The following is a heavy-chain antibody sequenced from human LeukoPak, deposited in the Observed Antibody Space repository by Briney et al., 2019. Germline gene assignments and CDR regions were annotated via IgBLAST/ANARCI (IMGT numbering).Heavy chain of an antibody. CDR2: IRYDGSNK. D-gene: IGHD6-13*01. Sequence: GGSLRLSCAASGFTFSSYGMHWVRQAPGKGLEWVAFIRYDGSNKYYADSVKGRFTISRDNSKNTLYLQMNSLRAEDTAVYYCAKISGRQLVREDAFDIWGQGTMVTVSS. J-gene: IGHJ3*02. V-gene: IGHV3-30*02. CDR1: GFTFSSYG. CDR3: AKISGRQLVREDAFDI.